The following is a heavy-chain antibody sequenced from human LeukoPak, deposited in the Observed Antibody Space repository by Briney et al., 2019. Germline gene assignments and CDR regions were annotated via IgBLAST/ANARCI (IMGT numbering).Heavy chain of an antibody. CDR3: VGGLVPSNFDY. J-gene: IGHJ4*02. V-gene: IGHV1-69*13. Sequence: GASVKVSCKASGGTFISYAISWVRQAPGQGLEWMGGIIPIFGTANYAQKFQGRVTITADESTSTAYMELSSLRSEDTAVYYCVGGLVPSNFDYWGQGTLVTVSS. D-gene: IGHD2-2*01. CDR2: IIPIFGTA. CDR1: GGTFISYA.